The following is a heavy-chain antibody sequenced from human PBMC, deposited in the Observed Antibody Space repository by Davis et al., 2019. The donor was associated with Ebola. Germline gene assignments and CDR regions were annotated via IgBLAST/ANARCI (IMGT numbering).Heavy chain of an antibody. J-gene: IGHJ3*02. D-gene: IGHD3-3*01. CDR3: ARAGYDFWGGYYDAFDI. Sequence: GGSLRLSCSASGFTFDDYAMHWVRQAPGKGLEWVSGVTWNSARKGYADSVQGRFTISRDNAKNSLYLQMNSLRDEDTAVYYCARAGYDFWGGYYDAFDIWGQGTMVTVSS. CDR2: VTWNSARK. V-gene: IGHV3-9*01. CDR1: GFTFDDYA.